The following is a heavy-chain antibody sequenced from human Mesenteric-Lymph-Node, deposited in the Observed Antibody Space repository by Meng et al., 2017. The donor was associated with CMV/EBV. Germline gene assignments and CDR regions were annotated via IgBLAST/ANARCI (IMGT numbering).Heavy chain of an antibody. V-gene: IGHV3-66*02. D-gene: IGHD5-24*01. CDR3: ARVREGYCTSTTCNTEYGMDV. CDR1: GFTVSRNY. CDR2: IYSDDNT. Sequence: GESLKISCAASGFTVSRNYMSWVRQAPGKGLEYVSFIYSDDNTYYADSVRGRFTISRDNFKNTLYPQMNSLRTEDTAVYYCARVREGYCTSTTCNTEYGMDVWGQGTTVTVSS. J-gene: IGHJ6*02.